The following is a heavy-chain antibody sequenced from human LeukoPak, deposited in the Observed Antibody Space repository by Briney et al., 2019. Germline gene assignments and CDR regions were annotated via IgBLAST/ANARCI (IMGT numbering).Heavy chain of an antibody. CDR3: ARGVGATSYFDY. J-gene: IGHJ4*02. D-gene: IGHD1-26*01. Sequence: SETLSLTCTVSGGSISSYYWSWLRQPPGKGLEWIGYIYYSGSTNYNPPLNSRVTISVDTSKNQFSLKLSSVTAADTAVYYCARGVGATSYFDYWGQGTLVTVSS. CDR1: GGSISSYY. V-gene: IGHV4-59*01. CDR2: IYYSGST.